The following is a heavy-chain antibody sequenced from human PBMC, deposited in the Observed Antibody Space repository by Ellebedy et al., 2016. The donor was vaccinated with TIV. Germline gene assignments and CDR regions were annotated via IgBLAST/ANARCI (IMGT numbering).Heavy chain of an antibody. V-gene: IGHV3-33*06. J-gene: IGHJ3*01. D-gene: IGHD5-24*01. CDR2: IWYDGSDQ. CDR3: AKGQVAGDGRWVFDS. Sequence: GESLKISCAASGFTFRSYTINWVRQTPGKGLEWVAVIWYDGSDQYYADSVKGRFTVPRDNSKNILYLQMNSLRAEDTAIYYCAKGQVAGDGRWVFDSWGQGTVVTVSS. CDR1: GFTFRSYT.